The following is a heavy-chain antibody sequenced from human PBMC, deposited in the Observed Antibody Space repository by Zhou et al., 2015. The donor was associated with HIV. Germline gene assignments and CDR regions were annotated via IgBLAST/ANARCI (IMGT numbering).Heavy chain of an antibody. CDR2: IIPILGIA. Sequence: QVQLVQSGAEVKKPGSSVKVSCKASGGTFSSYTISWVRQAPGQGLEWMGRIIPILGIANYAQKFQGRVTITADKSTSTAYMELSSLRSEDTAVYYCDYSSSWYGGIDYWGQGTLVTVSS. V-gene: IGHV1-69*02. CDR3: DYSSSWYGGIDY. CDR1: GGTFSSYT. D-gene: IGHD6-13*01. J-gene: IGHJ4*02.